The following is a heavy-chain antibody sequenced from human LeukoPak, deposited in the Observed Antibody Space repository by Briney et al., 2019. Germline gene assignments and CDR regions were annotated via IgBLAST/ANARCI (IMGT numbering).Heavy chain of an antibody. V-gene: IGHV3-64*01. CDR1: GFTFSSYA. D-gene: IGHD6-6*01. CDR2: ISSNGGST. CDR3: TRAYSSSSTDAFDI. J-gene: IGHJ3*02. Sequence: GGSLRLSCAASGFTFSSYAMHWVRQAPGKGLEYVSAISSNGGSTYYANSVKGRFTISRDNSKNTLYLQMGSLRAEDMAVYYCTRAYSSSSTDAFDIWGQGTMVTVSS.